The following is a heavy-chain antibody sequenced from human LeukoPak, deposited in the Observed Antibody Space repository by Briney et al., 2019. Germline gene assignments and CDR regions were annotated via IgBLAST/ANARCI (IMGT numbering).Heavy chain of an antibody. J-gene: IGHJ4*02. CDR2: IIPILGIA. CDR3: ARVDTAMVIDY. Sequence: ASVKVSCKASGGTFSSYAISWVRQAPGQGLEWMERIIPILGIANYAQKFQGRVTITADKSTSTAYMELSSLRSEDTAVYYCARVDTAMVIDYWGQGTLATVSS. D-gene: IGHD5-18*01. CDR1: GGTFSSYA. V-gene: IGHV1-69*04.